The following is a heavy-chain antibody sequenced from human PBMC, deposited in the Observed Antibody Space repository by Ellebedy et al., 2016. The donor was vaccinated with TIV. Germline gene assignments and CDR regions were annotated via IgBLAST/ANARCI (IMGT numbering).Heavy chain of an antibody. CDR1: GFTFSNYW. J-gene: IGHJ4*02. CDR3: ARGGYGRPFDC. V-gene: IGHV3-7*03. D-gene: IGHD5-12*01. CDR2: IKQDGSEK. Sequence: GESLKISCAASGFTFSNYWMKWVRQAPGKGLEWVANIKQDGSEKYYVDSVKGRFTISRDNAKNSLFLQKNSLRVEDTAVYFCARGGYGRPFDCWGQGTLVTVSS.